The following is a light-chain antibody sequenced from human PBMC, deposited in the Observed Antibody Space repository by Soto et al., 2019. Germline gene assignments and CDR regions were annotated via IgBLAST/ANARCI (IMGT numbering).Light chain of an antibody. CDR2: GAS. Sequence: EIVMAQSPDTLSVSPGERATLSCRASQSVSSGYLAWYQQKPGQAPRLLIYGASSRATGIPDRFSGSGSGTDFTLTISRLEPEDFAVYYCQQYDTSIWAYTFGQGTKVDIK. V-gene: IGKV3-20*01. J-gene: IGKJ2*01. CDR1: QSVSSGY. CDR3: QQYDTSIWAYT.